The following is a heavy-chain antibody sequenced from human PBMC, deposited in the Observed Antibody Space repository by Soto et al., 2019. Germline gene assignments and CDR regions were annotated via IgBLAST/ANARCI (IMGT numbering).Heavy chain of an antibody. V-gene: IGHV3-23*01. CDR3: AKGAPLRYFDWLLYWDS. CDR2: ISGSGGST. CDR1: GFTFSGYA. Sequence: GGSLRLSCAASGFTFSGYAMSWVRQAPGKGLEWVSAISGSGGSTYYADSVKGRFTISRDNSKNTLYLQMNSLRAEDTAVYYCAKGAPLRYFDWLLYWDSWGQGPLVTVS. J-gene: IGHJ4*02. D-gene: IGHD3-9*01.